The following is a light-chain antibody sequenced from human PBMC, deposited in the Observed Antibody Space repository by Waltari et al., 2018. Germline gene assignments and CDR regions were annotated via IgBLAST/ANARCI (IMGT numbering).Light chain of an antibody. V-gene: IGKV1-39*01. Sequence: DIQMTQSPSSLSASVGDRVTITCRARQRISSYLNCYQQKPGKAPKLLIYAASSLQSGVPSRFSGSGSGTDLTLTISSLQPEDFATYYCQQSYSTPYTFGQGTKLEIK. CDR3: QQSYSTPYT. CDR2: AAS. J-gene: IGKJ2*01. CDR1: QRISSY.